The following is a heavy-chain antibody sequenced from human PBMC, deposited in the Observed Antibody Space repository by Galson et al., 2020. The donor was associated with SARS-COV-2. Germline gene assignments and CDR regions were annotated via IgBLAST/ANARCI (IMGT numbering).Heavy chain of an antibody. V-gene: IGHV4-61*02. Sequence: SQTLSLTCTVSGDSMNSGTYFWTWIRQAAGKGLEWIGRMSASGSTNYNPSLNSRVTMSVDPSNNHFSLNLNSMTASDTAVYFCARELRHCNTSGCYNWFDSWGQGTLVTVSS. D-gene: IGHD5-12*01. CDR2: MSASGST. CDR3: ARELRHCNTSGCYNWFDS. J-gene: IGHJ5*01. CDR1: GDSMNSGTYF.